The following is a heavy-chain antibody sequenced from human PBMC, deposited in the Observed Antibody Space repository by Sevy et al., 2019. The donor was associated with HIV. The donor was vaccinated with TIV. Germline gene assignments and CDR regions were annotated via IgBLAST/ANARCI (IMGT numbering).Heavy chain of an antibody. CDR3: ARKGDSRDWFDP. J-gene: IGHJ5*02. D-gene: IGHD6-13*01. CDR2: ISGISNYI. V-gene: IGHV3-21*01. Sequence: GGSLRLSCAASGFTFSSYSMNWVRQAPGKGLEWVSSISGISNYIYYADSMKGRFTISRDNAKNSLYLQMNSLRAEDTAVYYYARKGDSRDWFDPWGQGTLVTVSS. CDR1: GFTFSSYS.